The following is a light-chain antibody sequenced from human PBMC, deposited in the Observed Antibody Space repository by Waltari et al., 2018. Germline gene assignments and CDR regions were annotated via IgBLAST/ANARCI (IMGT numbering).Light chain of an antibody. Sequence: QAVVTQEPSLTVSPGGTVTLTCGCSAGAVTSGHYPYWFQQKPGQAPRTLIYDTSNKHSWTPARFSGSLLGGQAALTLSGAQPEDEAEYYCLVSYGGARVFGGGTKLTVL. V-gene: IGLV7-46*01. CDR2: DTS. CDR1: AGAVTSGHY. CDR3: LVSYGGARV. J-gene: IGLJ3*02.